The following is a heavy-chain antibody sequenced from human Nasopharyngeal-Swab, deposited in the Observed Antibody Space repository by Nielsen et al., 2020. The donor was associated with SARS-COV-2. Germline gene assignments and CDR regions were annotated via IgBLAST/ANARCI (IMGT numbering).Heavy chain of an antibody. CDR3: TTDWGSGSHYVNAFDI. J-gene: IGHJ3*02. Sequence: GESLKISCAASGFTFSSYAMSWVRQAPGKGLEWVSAISGSGGSTYYADSVKGRFTISRDNSKNTLYLQMNSLRTEDTGVYHCTTDWGSGSHYVNAFDIWGQGTMVTVS. CDR1: GFTFSSYA. V-gene: IGHV3-23*01. CDR2: ISGSGGST. D-gene: IGHD1-26*01.